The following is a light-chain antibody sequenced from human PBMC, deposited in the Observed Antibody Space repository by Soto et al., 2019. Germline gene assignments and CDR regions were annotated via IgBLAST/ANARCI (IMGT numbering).Light chain of an antibody. CDR2: TAG. CDR3: SAWDNRLNGYV. Sequence: QSVLTQTLSVSASPGQLVTISCSGGSSNIGSNTVAWYQHLPGTAPPRLIFTAGQRPSGVPGRFSGSKSGTSASLAISGLQSEDEGDYYCSAWDNRLNGYVFGPGTKLTVL. J-gene: IGLJ1*01. CDR1: SSNIGSNT. V-gene: IGLV1-44*01.